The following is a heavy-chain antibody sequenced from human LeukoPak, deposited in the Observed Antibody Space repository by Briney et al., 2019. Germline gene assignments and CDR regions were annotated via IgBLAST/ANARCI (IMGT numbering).Heavy chain of an antibody. Sequence: SETLSLTCSVSGVSISTYYWSWIRQPPGKGLEWIGYLYDSGSTTYNPSLKSRVTISLDTSKNQFSLKLTSVTAADTAMYFRARSRTGGSSFDHWGQGSLVTVSS. CDR3: ARSRTGGSSFDH. J-gene: IGHJ4*02. CDR2: LYDSGST. CDR1: GVSISTYY. V-gene: IGHV4-59*01. D-gene: IGHD1-26*01.